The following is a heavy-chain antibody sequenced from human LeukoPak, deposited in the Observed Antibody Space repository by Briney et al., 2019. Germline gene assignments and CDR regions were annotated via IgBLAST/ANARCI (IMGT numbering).Heavy chain of an antibody. J-gene: IGHJ4*02. CDR1: GGSISDYY. Sequence: SQTLSLTCTVSGGSISDYYWSWIRQPAGKGLEWIGRIHASGSTNYNPSLRSRVTISVDTSKNQFSLKLSSVTAADTAVYYCASLHRFGEFPPGYWGQGTLVTVSS. CDR2: IHASGST. CDR3: ASLHRFGEFPPGY. V-gene: IGHV4-4*07. D-gene: IGHD3-10*01.